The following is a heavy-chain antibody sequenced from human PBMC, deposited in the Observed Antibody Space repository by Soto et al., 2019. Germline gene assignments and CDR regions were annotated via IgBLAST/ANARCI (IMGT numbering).Heavy chain of an antibody. D-gene: IGHD3-3*01. CDR2: IYHSGST. V-gene: IGHV4-4*02. Sequence: QVQLQESGPGLVKPSGTLSLTCAVSGGSISSSNWWSWVRQPPGKGLEWIGEIYHSGSTNYNPSLKGRVTISVDKSKNQFSLKLSSVTAADTAVYYCARGDFLEWFDNTIYGMDVWGQGTTVTVSS. J-gene: IGHJ6*02. CDR3: ARGDFLEWFDNTIYGMDV. CDR1: GGSISSSNW.